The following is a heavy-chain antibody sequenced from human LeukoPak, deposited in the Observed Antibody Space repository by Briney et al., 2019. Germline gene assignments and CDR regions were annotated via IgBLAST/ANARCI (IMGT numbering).Heavy chain of an antibody. CDR1: GFTFSSYG. J-gene: IGHJ4*02. CDR2: ISSSSSTI. CDR3: AKGEVAAPFDY. V-gene: IGHV3-48*01. D-gene: IGHD6-19*01. Sequence: GGSLRLSCVASGFTFSSYGMIWVRQAPGKGLEWVSYISSSSSTIQYADSVRGRFTISRDNAKNSLYPQMNSLRAEDTAVYYCAKGEVAAPFDYWGQGTLVTVSS.